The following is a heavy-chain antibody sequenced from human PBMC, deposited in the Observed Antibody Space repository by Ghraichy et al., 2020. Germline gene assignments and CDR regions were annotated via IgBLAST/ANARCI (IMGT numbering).Heavy chain of an antibody. CDR1: GFTFSSYA. CDR2: ISGSGGST. Sequence: GGSLRLSCAASGFTFSSYAMSWVRQAPGKGLEWVSVISGSGGSTYYADSVKGRFTISRDNSKNTLYLQMNSLRAEDTAVYYCAKRRVGALNYFDDWGQGTLVTVSS. J-gene: IGHJ4*02. D-gene: IGHD2-2*01. V-gene: IGHV3-23*01. CDR3: AKRRVGALNYFDD.